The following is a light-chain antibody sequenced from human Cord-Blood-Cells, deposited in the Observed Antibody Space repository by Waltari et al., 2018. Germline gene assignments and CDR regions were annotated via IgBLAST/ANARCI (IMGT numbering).Light chain of an antibody. J-gene: IGLJ1*01. V-gene: IGLV2-8*01. Sequence: QSAPTQPPSASGSPGQSVTISCTGTSRDVCGYKYVSWYQQHPGQAPKRLLYEVSKQPSGVPYRFSDSKSGNSASLTVPGLHAEDEADYYCSSYAGSNKYVFGTGTKVTVL. CDR2: EVS. CDR3: SSYAGSNKYV. CDR1: SRDVCGYKY.